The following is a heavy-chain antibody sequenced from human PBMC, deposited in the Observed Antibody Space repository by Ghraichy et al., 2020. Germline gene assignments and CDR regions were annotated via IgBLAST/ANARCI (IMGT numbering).Heavy chain of an antibody. D-gene: IGHD2-15*01. CDR1: GFTFSTYA. CDR3: AKGNLGHCSGTFCYYFDS. CDR2: ISGSDPGT. J-gene: IGHJ4*02. V-gene: IGHV3-23*01. Sequence: GGSLRLSCTASGFTFSTYAMSWVRQAPGKGPEWVAAISGSDPGTYHAASVRDRFTISRDNSRNTLYLQMNFLRAEDTAVYYCAKGNLGHCSGTFCYYFDSWGQGTLVTVSS.